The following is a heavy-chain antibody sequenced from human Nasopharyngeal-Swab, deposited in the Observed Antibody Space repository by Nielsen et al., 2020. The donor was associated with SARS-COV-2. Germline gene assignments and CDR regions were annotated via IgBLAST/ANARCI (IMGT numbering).Heavy chain of an antibody. V-gene: IGHV5-51*01. CDR1: GYSFTSYW. Sequence: KVSCKGSGYSFTSYWIGWVCQMPEKGLEWMGIIYPGDSDTRYSPSFEGQVFLSADKSISTAYLQWNSPEASDTAMYYCARHGGGGIFSPFDWWGQGTQVTVSS. D-gene: IGHD3-16*01. J-gene: IGHJ4*02. CDR3: ARHGGGGIFSPFDW. CDR2: IYPGDSDT.